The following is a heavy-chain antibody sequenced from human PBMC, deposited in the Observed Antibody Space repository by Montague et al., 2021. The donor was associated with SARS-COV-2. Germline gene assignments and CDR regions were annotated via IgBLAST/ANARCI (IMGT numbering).Heavy chain of an antibody. D-gene: IGHD3-16*01. CDR1: GDSITSCGYY. V-gene: IGHV4-31*03. Sequence: TLSLTCTVSGDSITSCGYYWSWIRQHPGQGLEWLGYISSSGRSFHYLSLRVRLTISPDTSQNQLSLPLSSVTAADTALYYCPRVLGGGNYQFDYWGQGTLVTVSS. CDR3: PRVLGGGNYQFDY. J-gene: IGHJ4*02. CDR2: ISSSGRS.